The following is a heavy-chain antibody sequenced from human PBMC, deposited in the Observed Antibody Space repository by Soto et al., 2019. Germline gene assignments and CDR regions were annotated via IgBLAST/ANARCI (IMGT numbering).Heavy chain of an antibody. CDR2: IYHGGST. Sequence: PSETLSLTCAVSGGSISSSNWWSWVRQPPGKGLEWIGEIYHGGSTNYNPSLKSRVTISVDKSKNQFSLKLSSVTAADTAVYYCARSCSGGSCYSGDYYYYGMDVWGQGTTVTVSS. CDR1: GGSISSSNW. V-gene: IGHV4-4*02. D-gene: IGHD2-15*01. CDR3: ARSCSGGSCYSGDYYYYGMDV. J-gene: IGHJ6*02.